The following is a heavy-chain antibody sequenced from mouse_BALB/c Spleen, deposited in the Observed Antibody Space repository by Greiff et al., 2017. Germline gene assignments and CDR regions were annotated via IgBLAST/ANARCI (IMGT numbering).Heavy chain of an antibody. Sequence: VQVVESGPELVKPGASVRISCKASGYTFTSYYIHWVKQRPGQGLEWIGWIYPGNVNTKYNEKFKGKATLTADKSSSTAYMQLSSLTSEDSAVYFCAREEDYYAMDYWGQGTSVTVSS. CDR3: AREEDYYAMDY. CDR2: IYPGNVNT. V-gene: IGHV1S56*01. CDR1: GYTFTSYY. J-gene: IGHJ4*01.